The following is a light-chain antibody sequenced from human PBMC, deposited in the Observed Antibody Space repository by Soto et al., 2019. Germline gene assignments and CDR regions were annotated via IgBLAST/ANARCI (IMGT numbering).Light chain of an antibody. J-gene: IGKJ1*01. CDR1: QSISDY. Sequence: DIQMTQSPSSLSASVGDRVTVTCRASQSISDYLNWYQQKPGKAPKVLIYTASSLQSGVPSRFSGSGSGTDFTLTISSLQPEDFATYYCQQRYNIPRTFGQGTKVEI. CDR3: QQRYNIPRT. CDR2: TAS. V-gene: IGKV1-39*01.